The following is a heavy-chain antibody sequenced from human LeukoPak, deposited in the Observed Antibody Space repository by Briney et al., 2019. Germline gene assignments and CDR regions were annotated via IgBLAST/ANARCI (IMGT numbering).Heavy chain of an antibody. CDR2: IWSDGRNK. J-gene: IGHJ3*02. CDR3: AREVTNDAFDI. Sequence: PGGSLRLSCAASGFSFSSYGMHWVRQAPGKGLEWVAVIWSDGRNKFYADSVKGRFTVSRGNSKNTLFLQMSSLRADDTALYYCAREVTNDAFDIWGQGTMVTVSS. CDR1: GFSFSSYG. V-gene: IGHV3-33*01. D-gene: IGHD4-17*01.